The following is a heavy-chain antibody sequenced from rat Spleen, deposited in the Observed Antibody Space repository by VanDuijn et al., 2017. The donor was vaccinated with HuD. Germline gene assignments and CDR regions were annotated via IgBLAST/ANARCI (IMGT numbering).Heavy chain of an antibody. CDR3: TRGLSISSTNYYYALFAY. D-gene: IGHD1-6*01. CDR1: GYSITNNY. Sequence: EVQLQESGPGLVKPSQSLSLTCSVTGYSITNNYWGWIRKFPGNKMEWMGYIDYSGRTSYNPSLKSRISITRDTSKNQFFLQLNSVTTEDTATYYCTRGLSISSTNYYYALFAYWGQGTLVTVSS. CDR2: IDYSGRT. J-gene: IGHJ3*01. V-gene: IGHV3-1*01.